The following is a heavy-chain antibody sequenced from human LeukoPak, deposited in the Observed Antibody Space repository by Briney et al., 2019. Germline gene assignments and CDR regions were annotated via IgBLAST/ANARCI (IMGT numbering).Heavy chain of an antibody. CDR2: IYSGGST. CDR3: ARDWGRPQKQYSGSSFGY. D-gene: IGHD1-26*01. V-gene: IGHV3-53*01. J-gene: IGHJ4*02. Sequence: GGSLRLSCAASGFTVSSNYMSWVRQAPGKGLEWVSVIYSGGSTYYADSVKGRFTISRDNSKNTLYLQMNSLRAEDTAVYYCARDWGRPQKQYSGSSFGYWGQGTLVTVSS. CDR1: GFTVSSNY.